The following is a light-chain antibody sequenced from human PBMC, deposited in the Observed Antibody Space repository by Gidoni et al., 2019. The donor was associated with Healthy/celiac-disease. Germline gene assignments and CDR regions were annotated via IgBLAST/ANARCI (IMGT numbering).Light chain of an antibody. CDR1: SSDDCGYNK. CDR2: DVS. V-gene: IGLV2-11*01. Sequence: ALSQPLSVSRSPGLSVTIACTATSSDDCGYNKVSWYQQHPGKAPKLMIYDVSKRPSGVPDRFSVSKSGNTASLTDSELKAGNGADYYCWSYAGKYTYLFGTGTKVTVL. J-gene: IGLJ1*01. CDR3: WSYAGKYTYL.